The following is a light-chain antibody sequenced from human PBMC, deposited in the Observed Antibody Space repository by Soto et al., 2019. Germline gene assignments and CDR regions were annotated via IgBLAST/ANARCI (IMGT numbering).Light chain of an antibody. CDR2: DAS. J-gene: IGKJ1*01. V-gene: IGKV1-5*01. Sequence: DIQMTQSPATLSASVGDRVTTTSRASQSISSWLAWYQQKPGKAPKLLIYDASNLESGVPSRFSGSGSGTEFTLTISSLQPDDFATYYCQQYNSYSRTFGQGTKV. CDR3: QQYNSYSRT. CDR1: QSISSW.